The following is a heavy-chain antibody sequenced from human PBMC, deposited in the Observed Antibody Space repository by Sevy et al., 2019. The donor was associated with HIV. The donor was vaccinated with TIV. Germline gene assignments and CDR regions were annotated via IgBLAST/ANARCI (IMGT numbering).Heavy chain of an antibody. CDR2: IKSKNDGETT. CDR3: ATAPGYYDSSPFDY. CDR1: GFTFSNAW. J-gene: IGHJ4*02. Sequence: GGSLRLSCAVSGFTFSNAWMNWVRQAPGTGLQWVGLIKSKNDGETTDYAAPVKGRFTISRDDSKNTVYLQMNSLKTEATAVYYCATAPGYYDSSPFDYWGPGTLVTVSS. V-gene: IGHV3-15*01. D-gene: IGHD3-22*01.